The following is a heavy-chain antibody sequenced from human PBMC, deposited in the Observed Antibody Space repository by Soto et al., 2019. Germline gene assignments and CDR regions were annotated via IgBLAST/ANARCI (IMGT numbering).Heavy chain of an antibody. Sequence: SETLSLTCTVSGGSISSYYWSWIRQPAGKGLEWIGRIYTSGSTNYNPSLKSRVTMSVDTSKNQFSLRLSSVTAADTAVYYCARAMSETSLAAAGYYYGMDVWGQGTTVTVSS. CDR1: GGSISSYY. CDR3: ARAMSETSLAAAGYYYGMDV. V-gene: IGHV4-4*07. CDR2: IYTSGST. J-gene: IGHJ6*02. D-gene: IGHD6-13*01.